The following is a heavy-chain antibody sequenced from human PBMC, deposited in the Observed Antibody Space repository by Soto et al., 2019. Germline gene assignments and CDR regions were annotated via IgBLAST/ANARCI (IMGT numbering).Heavy chain of an antibody. Sequence: QVQLVESGGGVVQPGGSLRLSCAASGFIFSGYAMHWVRQAPGKALEWVAVISYDGNTQYYADSVKGRFTVSRDNSNNILYVEMNNLRDEDTAMYYCAKETNAYEINFRGQGTLVTVSP. CDR2: ISYDGNTQ. D-gene: IGHD3-9*01. CDR1: GFIFSGYA. V-gene: IGHV3-30-3*01. J-gene: IGHJ4*02. CDR3: AKETNAYEINF.